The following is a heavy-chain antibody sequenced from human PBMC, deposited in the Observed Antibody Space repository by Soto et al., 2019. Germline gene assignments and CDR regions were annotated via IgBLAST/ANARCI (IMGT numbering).Heavy chain of an antibody. D-gene: IGHD3-16*02. V-gene: IGHV1-2*02. CDR2: INPNSGGT. CDR1: GYTFTGYY. CDR3: ARDFNVLGSYRHNYYYYGMDV. Sequence: GASVKVSCKASGYTFTGYYVHWVRQAPGQGLEWMGWINPNSGGTNYAQKFQGRVTMTRDTSISTAYMELSRLRSDDTAVYYCARDFNVLGSYRHNYYYYGMDVWGQRPTVTVSS. J-gene: IGHJ6*02.